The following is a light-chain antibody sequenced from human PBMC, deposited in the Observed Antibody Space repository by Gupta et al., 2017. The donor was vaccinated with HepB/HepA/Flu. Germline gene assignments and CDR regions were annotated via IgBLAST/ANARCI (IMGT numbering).Light chain of an antibody. J-gene: IGKJ3*01. V-gene: IGKV1-9*01. CDR3: QQHNSPLVT. CDR2: AAS. CDR1: QGSSSY. Sequence: DIQLTQSPSFLSASVGDRVTITCRASQGSSSYLAWYQQKPGKAPKLLIYAASTWQSGVPSRFSGSGSGTEFTLTISSLQPEDFAAYYCQQHNSPLVTFGPGTKVDIK.